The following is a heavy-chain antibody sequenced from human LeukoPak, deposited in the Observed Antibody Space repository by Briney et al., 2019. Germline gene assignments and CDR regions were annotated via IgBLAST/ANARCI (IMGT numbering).Heavy chain of an antibody. J-gene: IGHJ6*03. CDR1: GFTFSSYA. D-gene: IGHD6-13*01. CDR2: ISGSGGST. Sequence: GGSLRLSCAASGFTFSSYAMSWVRQAPGKGLEWVSAISGSGGSTYYADSVKGRFTISRDNSKNTLYLQMNSLRAEDTAVYYCAKDSYSSSWERYYYYYYYMDVWGKGTTVTVSS. V-gene: IGHV3-23*01. CDR3: AKDSYSSSWERYYYYYYYMDV.